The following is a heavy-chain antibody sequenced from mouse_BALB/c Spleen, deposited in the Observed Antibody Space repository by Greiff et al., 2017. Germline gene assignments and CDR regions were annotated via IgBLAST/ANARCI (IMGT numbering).Heavy chain of an antibody. V-gene: IGHV5-12-1*01. Sequence: EVQRVESGGGLVKPGGSLKLSCAASGFAFSSYDMSWVRQTPEKRLEWVAYISSGGGSTYYPDTVKGRFTISRDNAKNTLYLQMSSLKSEDTAMYYCARHEEGYAMDYWGQGTSVTVSS. J-gene: IGHJ4*01. CDR3: ARHEEGYAMDY. CDR2: ISSGGGST. CDR1: GFAFSSYD.